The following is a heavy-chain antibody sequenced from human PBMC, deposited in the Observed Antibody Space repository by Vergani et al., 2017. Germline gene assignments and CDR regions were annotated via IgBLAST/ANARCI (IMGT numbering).Heavy chain of an antibody. CDR3: AAGADYDFWSGYPIIYGMDV. CDR1: GFTFSRYS. CDR2: IRSSSSYI. J-gene: IGHJ6*02. D-gene: IGHD3-3*01. Sequence: EVQLVESGGGLVKPGGSLRLSCAASGFTFSRYSMNLVRQAPGKGLEWVSSIRSSSSYIYYADSVKGRFTISRDNAENSLYLQMNSLRAEDTAGYYWAAGADYDFWSGYPIIYGMDVWGQGTTVTVSS. V-gene: IGHV3-21*01.